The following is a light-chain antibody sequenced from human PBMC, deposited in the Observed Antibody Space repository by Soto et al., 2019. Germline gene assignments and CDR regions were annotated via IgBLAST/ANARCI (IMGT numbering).Light chain of an antibody. CDR1: QSISSW. CDR3: QQSYSIPIT. V-gene: IGKV1-39*01. J-gene: IGKJ5*01. Sequence: DIQMTQSPSTLSASVGDRVTITRRASQSISSWLAWYQQKPGKAPKLLIYDASSLQSGVPSRFSGSGSGTDFTLTISSLQPEDFATYHCQQSYSIPITFGQGTRLEIK. CDR2: DAS.